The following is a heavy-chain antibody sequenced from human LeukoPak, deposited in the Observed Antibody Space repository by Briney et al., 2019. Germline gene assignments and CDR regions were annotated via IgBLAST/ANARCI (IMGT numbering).Heavy chain of an antibody. Sequence: GGSLRLSCAAPGFTFSSYWMHWVRQAPGKGLVWVSRINTDGSSTSYADSVKGRFTISRDNAKNTLYLQMNSLRAEDTAVYYCARGGFLEWLSDFDIWGQGTMVTVSS. D-gene: IGHD3-3*01. CDR2: INTDGSST. CDR3: ARGGFLEWLSDFDI. CDR1: GFTFSSYW. V-gene: IGHV3-74*01. J-gene: IGHJ3*02.